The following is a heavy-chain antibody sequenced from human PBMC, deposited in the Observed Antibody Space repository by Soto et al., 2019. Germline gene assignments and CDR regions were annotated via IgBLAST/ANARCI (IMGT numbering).Heavy chain of an antibody. J-gene: IGHJ6*04. CDR3: AAVSVNILYWLAPVADSGYYDMDV. CDR1: GFTLTSSA. V-gene: IGHV1-58*01. Sequence: ASVKVSCKASGFTLTSSAVQWVRQARGQRLEWIGWIVVGSGNTNYAQKFQERVTITRDMSTSTAYMELSSLRSEDTAVYYCAAVSVNILYWLAPVADSGYYDMDVWGKGTTVTVSS. CDR2: IVVGSGNT. D-gene: IGHD3-3*01.